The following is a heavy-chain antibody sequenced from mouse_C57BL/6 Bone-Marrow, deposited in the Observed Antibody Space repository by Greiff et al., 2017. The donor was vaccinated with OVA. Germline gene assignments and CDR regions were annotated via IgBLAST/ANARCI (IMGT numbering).Heavy chain of an antibody. J-gene: IGHJ2*01. V-gene: IGHV1-26*01. CDR2: INPNNGGT. CDR1: GYTFTDYY. CDR3: ARGLGRVKYYFDY. D-gene: IGHD4-1*01. Sequence: VQLQQSGPELVKPGASVKISCKASGYTFTDYYMNWVKQSHGKSLEWIGDINPNNGGTSYNQKFKGKATLTVDKSSSTAYMELRSLTSEDSAVYYGARGLGRVKYYFDYWGQGTTLTVSS.